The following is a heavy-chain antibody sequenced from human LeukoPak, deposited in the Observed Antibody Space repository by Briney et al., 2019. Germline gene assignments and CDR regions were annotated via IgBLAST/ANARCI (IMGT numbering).Heavy chain of an antibody. V-gene: IGHV3-23*01. CDR2: VSGSGGSR. Sequence: GGSLRLFFAAAGLPFSSYEMSWVRQAAGKGLDPLSGVSGSGGSRYYADSVKGRFTISRDNSKNKLYLQMNSLRAEDTAVYYCAKDLDIVATITGNWGQGTLVTVSS. CDR1: GLPFSSYE. J-gene: IGHJ4*02. D-gene: IGHD5-12*01. CDR3: AKDLDIVATITGN.